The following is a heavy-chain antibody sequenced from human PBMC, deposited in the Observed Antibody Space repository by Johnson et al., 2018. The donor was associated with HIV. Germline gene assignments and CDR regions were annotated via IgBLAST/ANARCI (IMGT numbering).Heavy chain of an antibody. J-gene: IGHJ3*02. Sequence: QVQLVESGGGVVQPGGSLRLSCAASGFTFSSYGMHWVRQAPGKGLEWVAFIRYDGSNKYYADSVKGRFAVSRDNSKNTLYLQRNSLRAEDTAVYYCARDSIEMATKSEDAFDIWGQGTMVTVSS. CDR2: IRYDGSNK. CDR1: GFTFSSYG. CDR3: ARDSIEMATKSEDAFDI. V-gene: IGHV3-30*02. D-gene: IGHD5-24*01.